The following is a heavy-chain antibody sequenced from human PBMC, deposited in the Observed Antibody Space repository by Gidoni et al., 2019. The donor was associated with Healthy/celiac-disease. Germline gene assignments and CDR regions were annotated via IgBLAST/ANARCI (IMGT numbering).Heavy chain of an antibody. CDR1: GFTFSSYD. CDR3: ARDGIDYGGLDY. CDR2: IGTAGDT. J-gene: IGHJ4*02. V-gene: IGHV3-13*01. Sequence: EVQLVESGGGLVQPGGSLRLSCAASGFTFSSYDMHWVRQATGKGLEWVSAIGTAGDTYYPGSVKGRFTISRENAKNSLYLQMNSLRAGDTAVYYCARDGIDYGGLDYWGQGTLVTVSS. D-gene: IGHD4-17*01.